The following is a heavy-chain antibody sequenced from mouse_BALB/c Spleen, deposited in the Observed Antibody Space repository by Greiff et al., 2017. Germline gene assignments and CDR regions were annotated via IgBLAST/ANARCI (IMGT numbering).Heavy chain of an antibody. CDR2: VYPYNGGT. V-gene: IGHV1-19*01. Sequence: EVQLQQSGPELVKPGASVKMSCKASGYTFTDYYMDWVTQSHGESFEWIGRVYPYNGGTSYNQKFKGKATLTVDKSTSTAYMVLNSLTSEDSAVYYCARGVPYFDYWGQGTTLTVSS. J-gene: IGHJ2*01. CDR3: ARGVPYFDY. CDR1: GYTFTDYY. D-gene: IGHD6-1*01.